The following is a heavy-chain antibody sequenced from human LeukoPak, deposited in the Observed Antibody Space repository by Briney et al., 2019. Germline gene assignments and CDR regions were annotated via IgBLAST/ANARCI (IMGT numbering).Heavy chain of an antibody. Sequence: GGSLRLSCAASGFTFSSYAMSWVRQAPGKGLEWVPAISGSGGSTYYADSVKGRFTISRDNSKNTLYLQMNSLRAEDTAVYYCARDNRLDIVVVPAAIRFDYWGQGTLVTVSS. CDR1: GFTFSSYA. J-gene: IGHJ4*02. V-gene: IGHV3-23*01. CDR3: ARDNRLDIVVVPAAIRFDY. CDR2: ISGSGGST. D-gene: IGHD2-2*03.